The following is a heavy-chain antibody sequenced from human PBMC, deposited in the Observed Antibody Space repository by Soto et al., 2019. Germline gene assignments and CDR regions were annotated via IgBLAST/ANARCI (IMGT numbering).Heavy chain of an antibody. J-gene: IGHJ4*02. D-gene: IGHD6-19*01. V-gene: IGHV3-23*01. CDR2: ISGSGGST. Sequence: PVGSLRLSCAASGFTFSSYAMSWVRQAPGKGLEWVSAISGSGGSTYYADSVKGRFTISRDNSKNTLYLQMNSLRAEDTAVYYCAKGRSPAAVADCFYSWVQGTLLTVAS. CDR1: GFTFSSYA. CDR3: AKGRSPAAVADCFYS.